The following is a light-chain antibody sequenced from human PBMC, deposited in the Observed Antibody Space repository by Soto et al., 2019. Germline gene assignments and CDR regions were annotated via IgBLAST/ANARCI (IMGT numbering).Light chain of an antibody. J-gene: IGKJ1*01. CDR3: QQFSSSSWT. V-gene: IGKV3-20*01. CDR1: QSVSSSY. Sequence: ESVLTQSPGTLSLSPGEKATLSCRASQSVSSSYLAWYQQKPGQAPRLLIYGASSRATGIPDRFSGSGSGTDFTLTVSRLEPEDFAVYYCQQFSSSSWTFGQGTKV. CDR2: GAS.